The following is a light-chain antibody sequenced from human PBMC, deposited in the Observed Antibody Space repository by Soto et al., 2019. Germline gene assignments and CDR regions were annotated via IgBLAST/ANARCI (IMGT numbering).Light chain of an antibody. CDR1: QSVLYSSNNKNY. J-gene: IGKJ4*01. Sequence: EIVVTQSPDSLAVSLGERATINHKSSQSVLYSSNNKNYLAWYKQTPRQHPKLLIYWASTRESGVPDRFSGSASGTDFTLTISRLQAEDGTVYYCKQYYNTPLTFGGGTKVDIK. V-gene: IGKV4-1*01. CDR2: WAS. CDR3: KQYYNTPLT.